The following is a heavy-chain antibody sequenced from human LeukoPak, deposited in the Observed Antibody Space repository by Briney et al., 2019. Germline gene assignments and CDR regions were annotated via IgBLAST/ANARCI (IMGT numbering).Heavy chain of an antibody. V-gene: IGHV3-48*04. CDR3: ARALDY. CDR1: GFTFNNYW. Sequence: GGSLRLSCAASGFTFNNYWMMWVRQAPGKGLEWVSYISSSSSTIYYADSVKGRFTVSRDNAKNSLYLQMNSLRAEDTAVHYCARALDYWGQGTLVTVSS. CDR2: ISSSSSTI. J-gene: IGHJ4*02.